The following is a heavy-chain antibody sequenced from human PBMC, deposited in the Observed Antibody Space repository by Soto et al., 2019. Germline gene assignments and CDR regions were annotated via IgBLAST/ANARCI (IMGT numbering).Heavy chain of an antibody. CDR2: IIPMFGKT. CDR3: GRVPIRYCDGADCHRYKWFDL. Sequence: QVQLVQSGAEVKKPGSSVKVSCKTFGGTFTNYAISWVRQAPGQGLEWMGGIIPMFGKTNYAQKFQGRVTVTADESTRTAYMELSGLMAEDTAVYYCGRVPIRYCDGADCHRYKWFDLWGQGAPVTVSS. CDR1: GGTFTNYA. V-gene: IGHV1-69*12. D-gene: IGHD2-21*02. J-gene: IGHJ5*02.